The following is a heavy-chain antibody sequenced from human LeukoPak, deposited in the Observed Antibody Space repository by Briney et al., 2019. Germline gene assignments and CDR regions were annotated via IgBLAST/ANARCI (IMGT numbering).Heavy chain of an antibody. CDR1: GDSVVSNSTA. J-gene: IGHJ3*01. Sequence: SQTLSLTCVISGDSVVSNSTACNWIRQSPSRGLEWLGRTYYRSKWYTDYAVSVKSRITINPDTSKNQFSLQLNSVTPEDTAVYYCARGGQGDGYSADEAFDLWGQGTMVAVS. D-gene: IGHD5-24*01. CDR2: TYYRSKWYT. CDR3: ARGGQGDGYSADEAFDL. V-gene: IGHV6-1*01.